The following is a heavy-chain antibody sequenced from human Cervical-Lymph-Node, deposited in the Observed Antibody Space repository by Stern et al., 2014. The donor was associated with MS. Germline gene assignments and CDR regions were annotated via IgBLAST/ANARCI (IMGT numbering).Heavy chain of an antibody. J-gene: IGHJ4*02. V-gene: IGHV5-51*03. CDR1: GYLFDDYW. CDR2: IFPRDSNT. Sequence: VQLVQSGAEVKKPGESLKISCEASGYLFDDYWIGWVRQMSGRGLELVAIIFPRDSNTRYSPSVQGQVTISADQSISTAYLQWCSLRASDPAMYYCARSPATPSGYDRFDYWGQGALVTVSS. CDR3: ARSPATPSGYDRFDY. D-gene: IGHD5-12*01.